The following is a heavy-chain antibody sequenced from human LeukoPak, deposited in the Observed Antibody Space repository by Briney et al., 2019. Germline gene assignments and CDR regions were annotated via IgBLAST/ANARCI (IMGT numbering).Heavy chain of an antibody. V-gene: IGHV3-30*18. Sequence: GGSLRLSCIDSGFNFSHHGMHWVRQAPGKGLEWVAVTSHDGSNKYYADSVKGRFTISRDNSKNTLYLQMNSLRVEDTAVYYCAKALLLSITADVWGQGTLVTVSS. CDR1: GFNFSHHG. J-gene: IGHJ4*02. D-gene: IGHD6-6*01. CDR2: TSHDGSNK. CDR3: AKALLLSITADV.